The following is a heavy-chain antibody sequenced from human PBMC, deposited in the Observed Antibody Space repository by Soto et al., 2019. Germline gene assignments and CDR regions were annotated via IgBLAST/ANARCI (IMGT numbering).Heavy chain of an antibody. Sequence: GGSLRLSCAASGFSVSSNYMSWVRQAPGKGPEWVSVIYSGGSTYYADSVKGRFTISRDNSKNTVYLQMNSLRAEDTAIYYCARAWGDNWGQGNLVTVSS. J-gene: IGHJ4*02. CDR3: ARAWGDN. CDR1: GFSVSSNY. CDR2: IYSGGST. D-gene: IGHD3-16*01. V-gene: IGHV3-53*01.